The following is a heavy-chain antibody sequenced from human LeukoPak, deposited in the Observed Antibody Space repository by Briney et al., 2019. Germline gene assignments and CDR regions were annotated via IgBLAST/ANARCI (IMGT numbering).Heavy chain of an antibody. J-gene: IGHJ5*02. Sequence: HPSETLSLTCTVSGGSISSGSYYWSWIRQPAGKGLEWIGRIYTSGSTNYNPSLKSRVTISVDTSTNQFSLKLSSVTAADTAVYYCAGGLEMAAENWFDPWGQGTLVTVSS. D-gene: IGHD5-24*01. V-gene: IGHV4-61*02. CDR3: AGGLEMAAENWFDP. CDR2: IYTSGST. CDR1: GGSISSGSYY.